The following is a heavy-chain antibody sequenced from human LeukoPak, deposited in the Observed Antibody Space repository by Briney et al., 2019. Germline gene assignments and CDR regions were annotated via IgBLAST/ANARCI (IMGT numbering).Heavy chain of an antibody. CDR2: IYTSGST. J-gene: IGHJ3*02. CDR1: GDSISSYY. CDR3: ARESYDSSGYYLNDAFDI. V-gene: IGHV4-4*07. D-gene: IGHD3-22*01. Sequence: SETLSLTCTVSGDSISSYYWSWIRQPAGKGLEWIGRIYTSGSTNYNPSLKSRVTMSVDTSKNQFSLKLSSVTAADTAVYYCARESYDSSGYYLNDAFDIWGQGTMVTVSS.